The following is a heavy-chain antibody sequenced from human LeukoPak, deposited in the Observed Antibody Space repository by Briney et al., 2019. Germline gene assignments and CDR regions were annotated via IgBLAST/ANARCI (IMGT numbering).Heavy chain of an antibody. CDR3: AKGGSSGWYHLDF. CDR1: GFTFSSYA. J-gene: IGHJ4*02. V-gene: IGHV3-23*01. D-gene: IGHD6-19*01. CDR2: ISDSVGGT. Sequence: GGSLRLSCAASGFTFSSYAMSWVRQAPGRGLDWVSLISDSVGGTYYADSVKGRFTISRDNSKNTLYLQMNSLRAEDTAVYYCAKGGSSGWYHLDFWGQGTLVTVSS.